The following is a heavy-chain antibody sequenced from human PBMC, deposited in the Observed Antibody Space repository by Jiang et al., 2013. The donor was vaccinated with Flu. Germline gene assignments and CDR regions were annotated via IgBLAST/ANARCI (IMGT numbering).Heavy chain of an antibody. CDR3: ASAQLWSLDGVDY. CDR2: ISSSGSTI. Sequence: QLVESGGGLVQPGGSLRLSCAASGFTFSSYEMNWVRQAPGKGLEWVSYISSSGSTIYYADSVKGRFTISRDNAKNSLYLQMNSLRAEDTAVYYCASAQLWSLDGVDYWGQGTLVTVSS. CDR1: GFTFSSYE. V-gene: IGHV3-48*03. J-gene: IGHJ4*02. D-gene: IGHD5-18*01.